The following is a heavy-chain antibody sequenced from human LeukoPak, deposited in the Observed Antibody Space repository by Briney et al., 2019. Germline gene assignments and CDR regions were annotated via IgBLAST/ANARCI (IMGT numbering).Heavy chain of an antibody. CDR2: ISGSGGGT. CDR3: AKDRRDFGVAHFDY. Sequence: PGGSLRLSCAASGFTFSSYAMGWVRQAPGKGLEWVSAISGSGGGTYYADSVKGRFTISRDNSKNTLYLQMNSLRAEDTAVYYCAKDRRDFGVAHFDYWGQGTLVTVSS. J-gene: IGHJ4*02. V-gene: IGHV3-23*01. D-gene: IGHD3-3*01. CDR1: GFTFSSYA.